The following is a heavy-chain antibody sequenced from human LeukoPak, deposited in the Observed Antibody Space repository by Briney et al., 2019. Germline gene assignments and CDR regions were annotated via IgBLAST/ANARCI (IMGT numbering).Heavy chain of an antibody. D-gene: IGHD6-19*01. Sequence: GGSLRLSCAASGFTFSSYSMNWVRQAPGKGLEWVSSISSSGSYIYYADSVKGRSTISRDNAKNSLYLQMNSLRAEDTAVYYCARSTAVAGTGYWGQGTLVTVSS. CDR1: GFTFSSYS. CDR2: ISSSGSYI. V-gene: IGHV3-21*01. J-gene: IGHJ4*02. CDR3: ARSTAVAGTGY.